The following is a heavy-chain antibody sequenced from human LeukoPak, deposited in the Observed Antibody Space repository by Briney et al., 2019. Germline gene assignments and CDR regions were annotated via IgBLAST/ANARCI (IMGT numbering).Heavy chain of an antibody. CDR3: AKRGVTGYKEAFDY. Sequence: PGGSLRLSCAASGFTVSSNEMSWVRQAPGKGLEWVSSISGGSTYYADSVEGRFTISRDNSKNTLHLQMNSLRAEDTAVYYCAKRGVTGYKEAFDYWGQGTLVTVSS. CDR1: GFTVSSNE. CDR2: ISGGST. V-gene: IGHV3-38-3*01. J-gene: IGHJ4*02. D-gene: IGHD3-9*01.